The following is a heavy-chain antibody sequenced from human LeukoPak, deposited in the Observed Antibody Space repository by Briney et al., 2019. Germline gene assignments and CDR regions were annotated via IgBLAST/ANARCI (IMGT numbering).Heavy chain of an antibody. CDR3: ATGDSSGWDYFDY. CDR1: GITFDDYA. Sequence: GRSLRLSCAVSGITFDDYAMHWVRQAPGKGLEWVSGISWNSVSIGYADSVKGRATISRDNAKNSLYLQMNSLRAEDTALYYCATGDSSGWDYFDYWGQGTLVTVSS. J-gene: IGHJ4*02. CDR2: ISWNSVSI. D-gene: IGHD3-22*01. V-gene: IGHV3-9*01.